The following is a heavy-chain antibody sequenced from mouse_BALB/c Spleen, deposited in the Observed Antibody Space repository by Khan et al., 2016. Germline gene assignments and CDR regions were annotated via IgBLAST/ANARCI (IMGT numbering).Heavy chain of an antibody. CDR1: GFDFSRYW. J-gene: IGHJ3*01. CDR3: GREGDYYGWFAY. D-gene: IGHD1-1*01. V-gene: IGHV4-1*02. CDR2: INSDSSTI. Sequence: EVQLQESGGGLVQPGRSLKLSCAASGFDFSRYWMNWVRQAPGKGLEWIGEINSDSSTINYTPSLKDKFIISRDNAKNTLYLQMSKVRSEDTALYYCGREGDYYGWFAYWGQGTLVTVSA.